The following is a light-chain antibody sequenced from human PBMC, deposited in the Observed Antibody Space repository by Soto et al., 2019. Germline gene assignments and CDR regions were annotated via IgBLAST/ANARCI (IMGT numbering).Light chain of an antibody. J-gene: IGLJ2*01. CDR2: DVS. Sequence: QSALTQPASVSGSPGQSITISCTGTSSDVGGYNHVSWYQQHPGEAPKLMIYDVSSRPSGVSNRFSGSKAADTASLTISGLQAEDEADYCCSSFATSDTPMVFGGGTKLTVL. V-gene: IGLV2-14*03. CDR3: SSFATSDTPMV. CDR1: SSDVGGYNH.